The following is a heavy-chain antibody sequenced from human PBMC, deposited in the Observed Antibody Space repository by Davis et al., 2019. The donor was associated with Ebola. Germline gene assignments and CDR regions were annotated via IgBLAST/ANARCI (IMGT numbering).Heavy chain of an antibody. J-gene: IGHJ4*02. CDR3: ARAAAYSGYVGS. D-gene: IGHD5-12*01. V-gene: IGHV1-3*01. CDR2: FNPVNDNT. CDR1: GYTFIDYP. Sequence: AASVKVSCKASGYTFIDYPFHWVRQAPGQSLEWMGWFNPVNDNTKYSQKFQGRVTMTTDTSTSTAYMELRSLRSDDTAVYYCARAAAYSGYVGSWGQGTLVTVSS.